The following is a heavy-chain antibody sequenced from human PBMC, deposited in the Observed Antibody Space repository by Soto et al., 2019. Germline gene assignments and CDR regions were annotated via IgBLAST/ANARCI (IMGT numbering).Heavy chain of an antibody. CDR2: ISSSSSYI. D-gene: IGHD2-15*01. Sequence: EVQLVESGGGLVKPGGSLRLSCAASGFTFSSYSMNWVRQAPGKGLEWVSSISSSSSYIYYADSVKGRFTISRDNAKNSLYLQMNSLRAEDTAVYYCAREDVGIVVVVAAKGWVAFDIWGQGTMVTVSS. V-gene: IGHV3-21*01. CDR1: GFTFSSYS. CDR3: AREDVGIVVVVAAKGWVAFDI. J-gene: IGHJ3*02.